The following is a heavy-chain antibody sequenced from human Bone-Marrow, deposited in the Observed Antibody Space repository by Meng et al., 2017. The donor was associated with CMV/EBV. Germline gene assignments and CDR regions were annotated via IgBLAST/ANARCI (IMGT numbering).Heavy chain of an antibody. D-gene: IGHD2-15*01. V-gene: IGHV3-9*01. CDR1: GFTFDDYV. Sequence: GGSLRLSCEASGFTFDDYVMHWVRQAPGKGLEWVSGISWNSGSIGYADSVKGRFTISRDNAKNSLYLQMNSLRAEDTALYYCGKDNGHPRYSIDYWGQGTLVTVSS. J-gene: IGHJ4*02. CDR3: GKDNGHPRYSIDY. CDR2: ISWNSGSI.